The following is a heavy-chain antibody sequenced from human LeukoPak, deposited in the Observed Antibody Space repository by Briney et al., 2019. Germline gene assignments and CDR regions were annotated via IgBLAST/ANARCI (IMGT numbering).Heavy chain of an antibody. CDR3: ARERSWNGPLDY. Sequence: PGGSLRLSCAASGFIFSDSTMHWVRQAPGKGLEWVAAALFHGGNTYYADSMKGRFTISRDNSKNTVYLQMNSLRTEDTAVYYCARERSWNGPLDYWGQGTLVTVSS. CDR2: ALFHGGNT. CDR1: GFIFSDST. J-gene: IGHJ4*02. V-gene: IGHV3-30*04. D-gene: IGHD1-1*01.